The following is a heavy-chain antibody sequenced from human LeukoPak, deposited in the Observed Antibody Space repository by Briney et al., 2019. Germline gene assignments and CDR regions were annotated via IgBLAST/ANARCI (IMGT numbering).Heavy chain of an antibody. D-gene: IGHD2-2*01. J-gene: IGHJ4*02. CDR3: ARDDIVVVPAAMVY. CDR2: IIPILGIA. V-gene: IGHV1-69*04. Sequence: SVKVSCKASGGTFSSYTISWVRRAPGQGREWMGRIIPILGIANYAQKFQGRVTITADKSTSTAYMELSSLRSEDTAVYYCARDDIVVVPAAMVYWGQGTLVTVSS. CDR1: GGTFSSYT.